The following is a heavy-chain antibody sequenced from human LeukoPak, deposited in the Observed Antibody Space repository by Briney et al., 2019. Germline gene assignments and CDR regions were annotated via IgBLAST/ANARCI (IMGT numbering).Heavy chain of an antibody. V-gene: IGHV4-31*03. J-gene: IGHJ4*02. CDR2: IYYSGST. Sequence: SETLSLTCTVSGGSVSSGGSYWSWIRQHPGKGLEWIGYIYYSGSTYYHPSLKSRVTISVDTSKNQFSLKLSSVTAADTAVYYCARRGCSGGSCYFDYWGQGTLVTVSS. CDR3: ARRGCSGGSCYFDY. D-gene: IGHD2-15*01. CDR1: GGSVSSGGSY.